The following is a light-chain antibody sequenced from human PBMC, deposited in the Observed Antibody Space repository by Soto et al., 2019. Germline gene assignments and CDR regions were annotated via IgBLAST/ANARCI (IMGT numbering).Light chain of an antibody. CDR3: CSYAGSYPFHVV. CDR1: SSDVGGYNY. V-gene: IGLV2-11*01. Sequence: QSVLTQPRSVSGSPGQSVTISCTGTSSDVGGYNYVSWYQQHPGKAPKLMIYDVSKRPSGVPDRFSGSKSGNTASLTISGLQAEDEADYYCCSYAGSYPFHVVFGGGTKLTVL. J-gene: IGLJ2*01. CDR2: DVS.